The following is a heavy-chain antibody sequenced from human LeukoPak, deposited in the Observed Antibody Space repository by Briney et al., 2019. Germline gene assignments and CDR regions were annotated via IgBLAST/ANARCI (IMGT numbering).Heavy chain of an antibody. CDR1: GYTFTSYG. CDR3: ARGDSSSSHYYYYGMDV. J-gene: IGHJ6*02. CDR2: IIPIFGTA. D-gene: IGHD6-13*01. Sequence: GASVKVSCKASGYTFTSYGISWVRQAPGQGLEWMGGIIPIFGTANYAQKFQGRVTITADESTSTAYMELSSLRSEDTAVYYCARGDSSSSHYYYYGMDVWGQGTTVTVSS. V-gene: IGHV1-69*13.